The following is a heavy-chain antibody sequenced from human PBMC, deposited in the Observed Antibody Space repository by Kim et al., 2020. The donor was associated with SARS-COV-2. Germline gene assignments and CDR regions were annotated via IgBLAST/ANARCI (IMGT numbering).Heavy chain of an antibody. CDR2: INAGNGNT. V-gene: IGHV1-3*01. CDR1: GYTFTSYA. J-gene: IGHJ4*02. Sequence: ASVKVSCKASGYTFTSYAMHWVRQAPGQRLEWMGWINAGNGNTKYSQKFQGRVTITRDTSASTAYMELSSLRSEDTAVYYCARDESGAYSGYVGSLGYWGQGTLVTVSS. CDR3: ARDESGAYSGYVGSLGY. D-gene: IGHD5-12*01.